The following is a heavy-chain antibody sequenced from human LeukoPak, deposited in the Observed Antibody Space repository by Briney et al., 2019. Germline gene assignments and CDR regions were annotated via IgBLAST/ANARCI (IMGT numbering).Heavy chain of an antibody. CDR1: GGSISSSSYY. J-gene: IGHJ3*02. Sequence: SETLSLTCTVSGGSISSSSYYWGWIRQPPGKGLEWIGSIYYSGSTYYNPSLKSRVTISVDTSKNQLSLKLNSVTAADTAVYYCARDRGIVVGATTIDVAFDIWGQGTMVTVSS. CDR2: IYYSGST. V-gene: IGHV4-39*07. CDR3: ARDRGIVVGATTIDVAFDI. D-gene: IGHD1-26*01.